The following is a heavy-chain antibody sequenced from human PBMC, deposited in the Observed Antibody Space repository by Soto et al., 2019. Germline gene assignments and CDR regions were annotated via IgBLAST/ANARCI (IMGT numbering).Heavy chain of an antibody. CDR2: IYYSGTT. CDR1: GGSISSYY. V-gene: IGHV4-59*12. D-gene: IGHD2-15*01. CDR3: ARVWSGNSPYFDY. Sequence: PSETLSLTCTVSGGSISSYYWSWIRQPPGKGLEWIGYIYYSGTTDYNPSLKSRVTISVDTSKNQFSLKLSSVTAADTAVYYCARVWSGNSPYFDYWGQGTLVTVSS. J-gene: IGHJ4*02.